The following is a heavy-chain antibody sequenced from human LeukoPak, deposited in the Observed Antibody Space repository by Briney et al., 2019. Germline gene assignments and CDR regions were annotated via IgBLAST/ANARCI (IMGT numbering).Heavy chain of an antibody. V-gene: IGHV1-69*05. CDR2: IIPIFGTA. D-gene: IGHD3-22*01. CDR1: GGTFSSYA. J-gene: IGHJ4*02. CDR3: ARDLPYYDSSGALGP. Sequence: SVKVSCKASGGTFSSYAISWVRQAPGQGLEWMGGIIPIFGTANYAQKFQGRVTITTDESTSTAYMELSSLRSEDTAVYYCARDLPYYDSSGALGPWGQGTLVTVSS.